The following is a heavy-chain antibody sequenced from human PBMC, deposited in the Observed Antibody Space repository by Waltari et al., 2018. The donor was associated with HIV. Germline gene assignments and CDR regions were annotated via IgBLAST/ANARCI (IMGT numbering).Heavy chain of an antibody. Sequence: VYLMESGGGVVQPGGSLKLSRAASGFTFRSYGMHWVRQAPGKGLEWVAVIWSDGYNKFYADSVRGRFTFSRDNSKYTLSLQMNSLRAEDTALYYCVKERGPFNGFDIWGQGTMVTVSS. CDR3: VKERGPFNGFDI. CDR2: IWSDGYNK. V-gene: IGHV3-33*06. CDR1: GFTFRSYG. J-gene: IGHJ3*02. D-gene: IGHD3-16*01.